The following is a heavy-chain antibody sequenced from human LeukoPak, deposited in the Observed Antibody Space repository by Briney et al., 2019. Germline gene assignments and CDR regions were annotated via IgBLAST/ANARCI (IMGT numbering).Heavy chain of an antibody. CDR2: IYYSGST. J-gene: IGHJ4*02. D-gene: IGHD4-17*01. Sequence: SETLSLTCTVSGGSISSYYWSWIRQPPGKGLEWIGYIYYSGSTNYNPSLKSRVTISVDTSKNQFSLKLSSVTAADTAVYYCARVGDYDPFDYWGQGTLVTVSS. CDR1: GGSISSYY. CDR3: ARVGDYDPFDY. V-gene: IGHV4-59*01.